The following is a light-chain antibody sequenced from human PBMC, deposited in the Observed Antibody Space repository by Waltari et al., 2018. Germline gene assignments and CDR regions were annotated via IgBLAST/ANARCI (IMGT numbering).Light chain of an antibody. V-gene: IGKV3-20*01. CDR1: ESVKVNY. CDR2: GSS. J-gene: IGKJ3*01. Sequence: EIVLTQSPGTLSLSPGERATLSCRASESVKVNYLVWYQQKPGQAPRVLIYGSSKRATGIPARFRGSGSGRDFTLTISRLEPEDFAMYYCQHYDGSPYTFGPGTKLEIK. CDR3: QHYDGSPYT.